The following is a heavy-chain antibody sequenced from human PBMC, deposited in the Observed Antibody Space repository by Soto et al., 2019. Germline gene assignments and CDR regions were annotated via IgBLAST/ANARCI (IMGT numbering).Heavy chain of an antibody. D-gene: IGHD3-16*02. J-gene: IGHJ4*02. CDR3: ARSYIWGSYRTGPFDS. V-gene: IGHV4-59*01. Sequence: SETLSLTCTVSGGSISSYYWSWIRQPPGKGLEWIGYIYYSGSTNYNPSLKSRVTISVDTSKNQFSLKLSSVTAADTAVYYCARSYIWGSYRTGPFDSWGQGTLVTVSS. CDR1: GGSISSYY. CDR2: IYYSGST.